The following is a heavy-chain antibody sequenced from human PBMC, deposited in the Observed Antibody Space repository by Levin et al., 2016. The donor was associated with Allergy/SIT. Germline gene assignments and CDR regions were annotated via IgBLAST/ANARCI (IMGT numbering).Heavy chain of an antibody. V-gene: IGHV1-69*13. D-gene: IGHD1-14*01. CDR1: GGTFSNYA. J-gene: IGHJ5*02. Sequence: SVKVSCKASGGTFSNYAITWVRQAPGQGLQWMGGIVPIFGKAIYAQKFQGRVTITADESTSTAYMELNSLRSDDTAVYYCAREKHPGSPNQWFDPWGQGTLVTVSS. CDR2: IVPIFGKA. CDR3: AREKHPGSPNQWFDP.